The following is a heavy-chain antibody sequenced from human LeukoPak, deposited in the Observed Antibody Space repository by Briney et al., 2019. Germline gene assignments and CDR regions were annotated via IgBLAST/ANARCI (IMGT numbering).Heavy chain of an antibody. CDR1: GFTFGDYA. CDR2: IRSKAYGGTT. V-gene: IGHV3-49*04. J-gene: IGHJ5*02. CDR3: TRQATFGELLIGWFDP. D-gene: IGHD3-10*01. Sequence: GGSLRLSCTASGFTFGDYAMSWVRQAPGKGLEWVGFIRSKAYGGTTEYAASVKGRFTISRDDSKSIAYLQMNSLKTEDTAVYYCTRQATFGELLIGWFDPWGQGTLVTVSS.